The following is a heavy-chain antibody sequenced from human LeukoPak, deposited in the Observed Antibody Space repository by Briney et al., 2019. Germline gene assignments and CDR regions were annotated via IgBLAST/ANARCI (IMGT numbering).Heavy chain of an antibody. J-gene: IGHJ4*02. Sequence: LSQTLSLTCAISGDSVSSNSAAWNWIRQSPPRGLKWLGRTYYRSKWFYDYALFVKSRITINPDTSKNQFSLHLKSVTPEDTAVYYCVRDGEGGLDYFDYWGRGTLVTVSS. CDR2: TYYRSKWFY. CDR3: VRDGEGGLDYFDY. CDR1: GDSVSSNSAA. D-gene: IGHD3-16*01. V-gene: IGHV6-1*01.